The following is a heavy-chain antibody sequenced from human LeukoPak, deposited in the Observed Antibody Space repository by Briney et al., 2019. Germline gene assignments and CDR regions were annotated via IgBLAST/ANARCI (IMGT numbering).Heavy chain of an antibody. Sequence: GGSLRLSCAASGFTFSSYAMSWVRQAPGKGLDWVSTIRGNGGNTYYADSVKGRFTISRDNSKNTLYLQINTLRAEDMAVYYCAKVVISWGPTSQDYWGQGTLVTVSS. CDR1: GFTFSSYA. J-gene: IGHJ4*02. V-gene: IGHV3-23*01. CDR3: AKVVISWGPTSQDY. D-gene: IGHD6-13*01. CDR2: IRGNGGNT.